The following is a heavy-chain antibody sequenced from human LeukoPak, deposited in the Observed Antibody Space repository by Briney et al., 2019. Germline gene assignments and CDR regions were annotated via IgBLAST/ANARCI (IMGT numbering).Heavy chain of an antibody. V-gene: IGHV3-30*18. CDR3: AKDGANSGSLDY. CDR2: ISCDGSNK. D-gene: IGHD1-26*01. Sequence: GGSLRLSCAASGFTFSSYGMHWVRQAPGKGLEWVAVISCDGSNKYYADSVKGRFTISRDNSKNTLYLQMNSLRAEDTAVYYCAKDGANSGSLDYWGQGTLVTVSS. J-gene: IGHJ4*02. CDR1: GFTFSSYG.